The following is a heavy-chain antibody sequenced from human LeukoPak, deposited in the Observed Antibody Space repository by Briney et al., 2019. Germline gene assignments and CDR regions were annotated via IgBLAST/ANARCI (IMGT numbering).Heavy chain of an antibody. CDR2: ISSSGSTI. V-gene: IGHV3-48*03. Sequence: GGSLRLSCAASGFTFSSYEMNWVRQAPGKGLEWVSYISSSGSTIYYADSVKGRFAISRDNAKNSLYLQMNSLRAEDTAVYYCARSPRTLGTDAFDIWGQGTMVTVS. CDR1: GFTFSSYE. J-gene: IGHJ3*02. D-gene: IGHD1-1*01. CDR3: ARSPRTLGTDAFDI.